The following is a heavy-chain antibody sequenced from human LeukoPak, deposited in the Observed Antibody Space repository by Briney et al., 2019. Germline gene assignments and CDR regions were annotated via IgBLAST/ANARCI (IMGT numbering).Heavy chain of an antibody. D-gene: IGHD3-10*01. Sequence: SETLSLTCAVYGGSFSGYYWSWIRQPAGKGLEWIGRIYTSGSTNYNPSLKSRVTMSVDTSKNQFSLKLSSVTAADTAVYYCARAYYYGSGSYYQSGNWFDPWGQGTLVTVSS. CDR2: IYTSGST. CDR3: ARAYYYGSGSYYQSGNWFDP. CDR1: GGSFSGYY. V-gene: IGHV4-59*10. J-gene: IGHJ5*02.